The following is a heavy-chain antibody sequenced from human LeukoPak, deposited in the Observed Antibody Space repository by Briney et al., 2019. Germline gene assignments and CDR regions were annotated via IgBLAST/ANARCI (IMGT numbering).Heavy chain of an antibody. CDR2: ISYDGSNK. D-gene: IGHD5-24*01. CDR1: GFTFSSYA. Sequence: PGGSLRLSCADSGFTFSSYAMHWVRQAPAKGLEWVAVISYDGSNKYYPDSGKGRITISRDNSKNTLYLQMNSLSAEDTAVYYCARNIRECYNYDSSGFFDYWGQGTLVSVSS. CDR3: ARNIRECYNYDSSGFFDY. J-gene: IGHJ4*02. V-gene: IGHV3-30-3*01.